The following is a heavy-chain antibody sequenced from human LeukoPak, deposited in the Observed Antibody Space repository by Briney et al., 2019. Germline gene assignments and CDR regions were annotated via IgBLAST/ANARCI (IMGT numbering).Heavy chain of an antibody. Sequence: GSLRLSCAASGFTFSQYAMHWIRQPPGKGLEWIGYIDYSGSTSYNPSLQSRVTISVDTSKNQFSLQLSSVTAADTAVYYCARDRGRGIAAAQGQFDYWGQGTLVTVSS. CDR3: ARDRGRGIAAAQGQFDY. CDR2: IDYSGST. V-gene: IGHV4-59*01. J-gene: IGHJ4*02. CDR1: GFTFSQYA. D-gene: IGHD6-13*01.